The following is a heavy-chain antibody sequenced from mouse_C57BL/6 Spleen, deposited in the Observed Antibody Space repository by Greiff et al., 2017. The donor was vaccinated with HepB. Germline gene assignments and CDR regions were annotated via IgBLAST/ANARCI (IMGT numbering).Heavy chain of an antibody. J-gene: IGHJ2*01. Sequence: VQLQQSGAELVRPGSSVKLSCKASGYTFTSYWMEWVKQRPGQGLEWIGNIYPSDSETHYNQKFKDKATLTVDKSSSTAYMQLSSLTAEDSAVYYCAYYGSSYREFDYWGQGTTLTVSS. V-gene: IGHV1-61*01. D-gene: IGHD1-1*01. CDR1: GYTFTSYW. CDR3: AYYGSSYREFDY. CDR2: IYPSDSET.